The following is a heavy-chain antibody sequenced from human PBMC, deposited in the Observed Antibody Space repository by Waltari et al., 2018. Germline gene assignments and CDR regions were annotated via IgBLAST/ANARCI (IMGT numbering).Heavy chain of an antibody. CDR1: GGSFSGYY. Sequence: QVQLQQWGAGLLKPSETLSLTCAVYGGSFSGYYWSWIRQPPGKGLEWIGEIHHSGSTNYNPSLKSRVTISVDTSKNQFSLKLSSVTAADTAVYYCARSPSGYSFAFDIWGQGTMVTVSS. D-gene: IGHD5-18*01. CDR3: ARSPSGYSFAFDI. CDR2: IHHSGST. V-gene: IGHV4-34*01. J-gene: IGHJ3*02.